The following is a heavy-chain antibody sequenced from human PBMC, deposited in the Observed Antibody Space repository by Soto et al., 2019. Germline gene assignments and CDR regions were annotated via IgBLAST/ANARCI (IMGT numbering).Heavy chain of an antibody. CDR1: GFTFSYYG. D-gene: IGHD2-2*01. V-gene: IGHV3-30*18. Sequence: QVQLVESRGGVVQPGKSLRLSCAASGFTFSYYGLHWVRHAPGKGLEWVAGISYDGSNRYYGDSVKGRFSISRDNPNNTLYLQMNSLRDEDTAVYYCAKGGRIPTSSVDYWGQGTLVTVSS. CDR3: AKGGRIPTSSVDY. J-gene: IGHJ4*02. CDR2: ISYDGSNR.